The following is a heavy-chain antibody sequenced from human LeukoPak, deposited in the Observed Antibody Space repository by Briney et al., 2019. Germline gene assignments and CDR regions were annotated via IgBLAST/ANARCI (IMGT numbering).Heavy chain of an antibody. Sequence: GGSLRLSCEASGFTFSTYGMSWVRQAPGKGLEWVSAISYSGCSTYYADSVKGRFTISRDNSKNTLYLQMNSLRAEDTAVYFCARDVDFYASGSYSDYWGQGTLATVSS. CDR3: ARDVDFYASGSYSDY. D-gene: IGHD3-10*01. V-gene: IGHV3-23*01. CDR2: ISYSGCST. CDR1: GFTFSTYG. J-gene: IGHJ4*01.